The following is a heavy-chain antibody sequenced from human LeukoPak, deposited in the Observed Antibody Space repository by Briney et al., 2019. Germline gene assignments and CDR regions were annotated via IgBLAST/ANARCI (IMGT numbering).Heavy chain of an antibody. V-gene: IGHV3-23*01. CDR1: GFTFSAYA. Sequence: GGCLRLSCEASGFTFSAYAMTWVRQAPGKGLEWVSSIGSDNKSHYSESVKGRFAISRDNSKSIVFLQLNSLRAEDTALYYCARDLHYYVPMDVWGQGTTVYVSS. CDR2: IGSDNKS. D-gene: IGHD3-10*02. J-gene: IGHJ6*02. CDR3: ARDLHYYVPMDV.